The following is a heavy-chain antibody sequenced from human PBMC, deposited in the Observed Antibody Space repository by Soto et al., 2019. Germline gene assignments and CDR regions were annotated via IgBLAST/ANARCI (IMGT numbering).Heavy chain of an antibody. CDR1: GGSFSGYY. CDR3: ARNKRKRFPPPPPKGYFDY. V-gene: IGHV4-34*01. D-gene: IGHD3-22*01. J-gene: IGHJ4*02. Sequence: PSETLSLTCAVYGGSFSGYYWSWIRQPPGKGLEWIGEINHSGSTNYNPSLKSRVTISVDTSKNQFSLKLSSVTAADTAVYYCARNKRKRFPPPPPKGYFDYWGQGTLVTVSS. CDR2: INHSGST.